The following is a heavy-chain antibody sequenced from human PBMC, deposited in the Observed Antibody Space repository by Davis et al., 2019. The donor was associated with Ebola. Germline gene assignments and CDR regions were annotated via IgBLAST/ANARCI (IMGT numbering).Heavy chain of an antibody. CDR1: GFTFSSYW. J-gene: IGHJ5*02. CDR2: IKQDGSEK. D-gene: IGHD4-23*01. Sequence: GESLKISCAASGFTFSSYWMSWVRQAPGKGLEWVANIKQDGSEKYYVGSVKGRFTISRDNAKNSLYLQMNSLRAEDTAVYYCATPQTTVVTGWFDPWGQGTLVTVSS. V-gene: IGHV3-7*01. CDR3: ATPQTTVVTGWFDP.